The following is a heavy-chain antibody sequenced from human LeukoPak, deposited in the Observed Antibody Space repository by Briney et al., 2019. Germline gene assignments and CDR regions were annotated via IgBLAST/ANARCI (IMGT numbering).Heavy chain of an antibody. CDR1: GFTFSSYW. V-gene: IGHV3-7*01. Sequence: PGGSLRLSCAASGFTFSSYWMTWIRQAPGKGLEWVANIKQDGSEKYYVDSVKGRFTISRDNAKNSLYLQMNSLRAEDTAVYYCASGSSYLDYWGQGTLVTVSS. CDR3: ASGSSYLDY. CDR2: IKQDGSEK. D-gene: IGHD2-15*01. J-gene: IGHJ4*02.